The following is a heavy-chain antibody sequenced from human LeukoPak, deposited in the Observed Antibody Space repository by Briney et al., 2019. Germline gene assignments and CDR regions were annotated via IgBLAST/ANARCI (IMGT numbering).Heavy chain of an antibody. V-gene: IGHV1-18*01. CDR1: GYTFTSYD. Sequence: ASVKVSYKASGYTFTSYDISWVRQAPGQGLEWMGWISAYNGNTNYAQKLQGRVTMTTDTSTSTAYMELRSLRSDDTAVYYCARDSDIAVAAIFDYWGQGTLVTVSS. D-gene: IGHD6-19*01. J-gene: IGHJ4*02. CDR2: ISAYNGNT. CDR3: ARDSDIAVAAIFDY.